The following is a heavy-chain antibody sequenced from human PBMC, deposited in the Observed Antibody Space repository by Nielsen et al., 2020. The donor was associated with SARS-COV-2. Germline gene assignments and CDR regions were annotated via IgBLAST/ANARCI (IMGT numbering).Heavy chain of an antibody. V-gene: IGHV3-30-3*01. CDR1: GFSFSTYA. D-gene: IGHD5-18*01. J-gene: IGHJ4*02. CDR2: ISSDGGND. Sequence: LSLTCAASGFSFSTYAMHWVRQAPGKGLEWVALISSDGGNDYYADSVKGRFTISRDNSKNTLYLQMNSLRAEDTAVYYCARDLGVYSYSEYWGQGSLVTVSS. CDR3: ARDLGVYSYSEY.